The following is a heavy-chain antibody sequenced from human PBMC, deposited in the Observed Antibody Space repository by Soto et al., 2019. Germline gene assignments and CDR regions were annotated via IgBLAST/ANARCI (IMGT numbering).Heavy chain of an antibody. Sequence: GASVKVSCKASGYTFTGYYIHWVRQAPGQGLEWMGWINPNGGGTNYAQKFQDWVTMTRDTSTSTAYMELSRLKSDDTAVYYCARVATIFGVVPDHWGQGTLVTGSS. V-gene: IGHV1-2*04. CDR1: GYTFTGYY. J-gene: IGHJ4*02. CDR2: INPNGGGT. CDR3: ARVATIFGVVPDH. D-gene: IGHD3-3*01.